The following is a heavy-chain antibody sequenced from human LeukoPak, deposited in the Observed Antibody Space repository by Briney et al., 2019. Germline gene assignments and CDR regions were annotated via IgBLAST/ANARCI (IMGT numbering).Heavy chain of an antibody. CDR1: GGSISGSSYY. V-gene: IGHV4-39*01. J-gene: IGHJ4*02. CDR3: ARYILTGYYYFDY. Sequence: SETLSLTCTVSGGSISGSSYYWGWIRQPPGKGLEWIGSIYYSGSTYYNPSLKSRVTISVDTSKNQFSLKLSPVTAADTAVYYCARYILTGYYYFDYWGQGTLVTVSS. D-gene: IGHD3-9*01. CDR2: IYYSGST.